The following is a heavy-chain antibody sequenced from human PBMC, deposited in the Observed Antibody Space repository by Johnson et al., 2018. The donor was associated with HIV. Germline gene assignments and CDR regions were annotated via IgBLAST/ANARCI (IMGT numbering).Heavy chain of an antibody. J-gene: IGHJ3*02. CDR3: AREAVPRGLQSAFGGAFDI. V-gene: IGHV3-66*01. D-gene: IGHD3-16*01. Sequence: AQLVESGGGLVQPGGSLRLSCAASGFTVSSNYMSWVRQAPGKGLEWVSVIYSGGTTYYADSVKGRFTISRDNSKNTLYLQMNSLRAEDTAVYYCAREAVPRGLQSAFGGAFDIWGQGTMVTVAA. CDR2: IYSGGTT. CDR1: GFTVSSNY.